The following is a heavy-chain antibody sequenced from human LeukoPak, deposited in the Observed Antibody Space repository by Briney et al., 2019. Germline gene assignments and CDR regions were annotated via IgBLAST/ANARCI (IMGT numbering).Heavy chain of an antibody. J-gene: IGHJ3*02. V-gene: IGHV1-69*13. CDR1: GGTFSSYA. D-gene: IGHD4-11*01. CDR2: IIPIFGTA. Sequence: GASVKVSCKASGGTFSSYAISWVRQAPGQGLEWMGGIIPIFGTANYAQKFQGRVTITADESTSTAYMELSSLRSEDTAVYYCARPMTTVYGGVAFDIWGQGTMVTVSS. CDR3: ARPMTTVYGGVAFDI.